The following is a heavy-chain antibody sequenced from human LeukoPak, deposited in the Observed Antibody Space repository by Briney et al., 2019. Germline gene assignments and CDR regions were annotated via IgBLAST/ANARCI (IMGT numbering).Heavy chain of an antibody. CDR3: TRGGTTFDY. D-gene: IGHD1-1*01. V-gene: IGHV3-23*01. CDR1: GFTFSNYA. J-gene: IGHJ4*02. CDR2: ISGSGGST. Sequence: GGSLRLSCAASGFTFSNYAMSWVRQAPGKGLEWVSAISGSGGSTYYADSVKRRYTISRDNSKNTLYLQMNSLRAEDTAIYYCTRGGTTFDYWGQGTLVTVSS.